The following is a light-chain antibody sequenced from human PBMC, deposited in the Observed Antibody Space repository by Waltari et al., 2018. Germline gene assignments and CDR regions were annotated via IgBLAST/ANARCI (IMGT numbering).Light chain of an antibody. Sequence: QSVLTQPPSASGTPGQRVTISCSGSSSSIRNNAVNWYQQVPGTAPKLLIYATNQRSSGAPDRFSGSKSVTSASLAISGLQSEDEAAYYCAAWDDSLNGWVFGGGTNVTVL. J-gene: IGLJ3*02. CDR3: AAWDDSLNGWV. V-gene: IGLV1-44*01. CDR2: ATN. CDR1: SSSIRNNA.